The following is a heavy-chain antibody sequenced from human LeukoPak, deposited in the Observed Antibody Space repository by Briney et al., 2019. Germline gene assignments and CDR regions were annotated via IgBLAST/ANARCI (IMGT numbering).Heavy chain of an antibody. CDR1: GFTFNIYA. V-gene: IGHV3-48*02. J-gene: IGHJ4*02. CDR3: VRDRSAPDY. Sequence: PGGSLRLSCAASGFTFNIYAMNWIRQAPGKGLEWLSYISSSSDTIYYAESVKGQLTISRDNAKNSLYLQMNSLRDEDTALYYCVRDRSAPDYWGQGTLVTVSS. CDR2: ISSSSDTI.